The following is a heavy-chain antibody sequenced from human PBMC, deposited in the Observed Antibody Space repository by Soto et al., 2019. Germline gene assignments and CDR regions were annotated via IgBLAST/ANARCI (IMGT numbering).Heavy chain of an antibody. V-gene: IGHV4-59*01. CDR3: ARDGGSGSLYYFYDMDV. D-gene: IGHD3-10*01. CDR2: IYYSGST. CDR1: GGSISSYY. Sequence: SETLSLTCTVSGGSISSYYWSWIRQPPGKGLEWIGYIYYSGSTNYNPSLKSRVTISVDTSKNQFSLKLSSVTAADTAVYYCARDGGSGSLYYFYDMDVWGKWTPVTVSS. J-gene: IGHJ6*03.